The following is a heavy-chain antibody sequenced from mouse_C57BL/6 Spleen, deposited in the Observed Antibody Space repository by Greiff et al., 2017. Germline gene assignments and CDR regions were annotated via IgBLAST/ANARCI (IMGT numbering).Heavy chain of an antibody. Sequence: VHVKQSGPELVKPGASVKMSCKASGYTFTDYYMHWVKQSHGRSLEWIGYIYPNNGGNGYNQKFKGKATLTVDKSSSTASMELRRLTSADSAVYYCARVLTRDFDVWGTGTTVTVSS. CDR3: ARVLTRDFDV. V-gene: IGHV1-34*01. CDR2: IYPNNGGN. J-gene: IGHJ1*03. CDR1: GYTFTDYY. D-gene: IGHD1-1*01.